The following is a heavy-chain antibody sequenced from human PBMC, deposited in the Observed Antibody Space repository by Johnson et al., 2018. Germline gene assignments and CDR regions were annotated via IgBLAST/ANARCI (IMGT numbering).Heavy chain of an antibody. CDR3: ARAPTVRNPY. CDR2: ISSSSSTI. CDR1: GFTFSSYS. D-gene: IGHD1-14*01. J-gene: IGHJ4*02. Sequence: EVQLLESGGGLVQPGGSLRLSCAASGFTFSSYSMNWVRQAPGKGLEWVSYISSSSSTIYYADSVKGRFTISRDNAKNSLYLQMHRLRADDTAVYYCARAPTVRNPYWGQGTLVTVSS. V-gene: IGHV3-48*01.